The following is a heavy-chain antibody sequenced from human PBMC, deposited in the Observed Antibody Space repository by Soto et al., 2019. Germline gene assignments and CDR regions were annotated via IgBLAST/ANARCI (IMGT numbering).Heavy chain of an antibody. CDR1: GGSISSGGYS. CDR2: IYHSGST. Sequence: QLQLQASGSGLVTPSQTLSLTCAVSGGSISSGGYSWNWIRQPPGKGLEWIGNIYHSGSTYYNASLKSRVTISVDRSKNQFSLKLSSVTAADTAVYYCGRGDYANAFDIWGQGTMVTVSS. D-gene: IGHD4-17*01. CDR3: GRGDYANAFDI. V-gene: IGHV4-30-2*01. J-gene: IGHJ3*02.